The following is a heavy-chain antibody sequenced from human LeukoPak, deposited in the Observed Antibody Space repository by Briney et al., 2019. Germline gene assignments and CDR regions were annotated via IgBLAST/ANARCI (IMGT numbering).Heavy chain of an antibody. D-gene: IGHD2-2*01. CDR1: GGSISSYY. Sequence: SETLSLTCTVSGGSISSYYWSWIRQPPGKGLEWIGYIYYSGSTNYNPSLKSRVTISVDTSKNQFSLKLSSVTAADTAVYYCARVPVVPAANNYYYMDVWGKGTTVTVSS. V-gene: IGHV4-59*01. J-gene: IGHJ6*03. CDR2: IYYSGST. CDR3: ARVPVVPAANNYYYMDV.